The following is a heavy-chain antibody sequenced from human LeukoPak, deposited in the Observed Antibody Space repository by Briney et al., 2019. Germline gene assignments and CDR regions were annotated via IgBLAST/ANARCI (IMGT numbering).Heavy chain of an antibody. CDR2: ISYDGSNK. CDR1: GFTFSSYA. D-gene: IGHD3-10*01. Sequence: PGRSLRLSCAASGFTFSSYAMHWVRQAPGKGLEWVAVISYDGSNKYYADSVKGRFTISRDNSKNTLYLQMNSLRAEDTAVYYCARALARFGDFDPWGQGTLVTVSS. J-gene: IGHJ5*02. CDR3: ARALARFGDFDP. V-gene: IGHV3-30-3*01.